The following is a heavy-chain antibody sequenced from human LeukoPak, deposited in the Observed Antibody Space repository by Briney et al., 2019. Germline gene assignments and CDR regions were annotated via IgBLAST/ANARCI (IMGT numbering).Heavy chain of an antibody. CDR1: VVTFSYYW. D-gene: IGHD1-7*01. V-gene: IGHV3-7*01. J-gene: IGHJ5*02. CDR3: VSTTGP. Sequence: GGSLRLSCAASVVTFSYYWMRWVRQAPGKGLEWVANIKEDGSEKYYVDSVKGRSTISTDNARNSVFLQMSSLRAEDTAVYYCVSTTGPWGQGTLVTVSS. CDR2: IKEDGSEK.